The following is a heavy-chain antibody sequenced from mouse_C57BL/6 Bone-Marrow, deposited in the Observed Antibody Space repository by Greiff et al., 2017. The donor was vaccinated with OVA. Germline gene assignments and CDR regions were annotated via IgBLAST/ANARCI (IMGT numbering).Heavy chain of an antibody. V-gene: IGHV1-81*01. CDR1: GYTFTSYG. CDR2: IYPRSGNT. Sequence: QVQLQQSGAELARPGASVKLSCKASGYTFTSYGISWVKQRTGQGLEWIGEIYPRSGNTYYNEKFKGKATLTADKSSSTAYMELRSLTSEDSAVYFCARGPYGSSYDYFDYWGQGTTLTVSS. J-gene: IGHJ2*01. CDR3: ARGPYGSSYDYFDY. D-gene: IGHD1-1*01.